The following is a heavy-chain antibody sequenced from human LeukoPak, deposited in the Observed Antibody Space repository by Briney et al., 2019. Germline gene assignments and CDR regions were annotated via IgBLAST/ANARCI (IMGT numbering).Heavy chain of an antibody. CDR2: IKEDGSET. CDR1: GFTLSTYW. J-gene: IGHJ4*02. V-gene: IGHV3-7*01. CDR3: TRNSGWYRLDY. D-gene: IGHD6-19*01. Sequence: GGSLRLSCTASGFTLSTYWMTWVRQAPGKGLEWVANIKEDGSETGYADSVKGRFTISRDNAKNSLYLQMNSLRVDDTAVYYCTRNSGWYRLDYWGQGTLVTVPS.